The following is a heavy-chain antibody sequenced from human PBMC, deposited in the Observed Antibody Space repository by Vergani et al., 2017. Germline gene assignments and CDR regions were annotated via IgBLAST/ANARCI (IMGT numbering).Heavy chain of an antibody. CDR2: IQCDGSNQ. D-gene: IGHD1-26*01. CDR1: GFTLSNYD. V-gene: IGHV3-30*02. Sequence: QVQLVESGGGVVQRGGSLRLSCATSGFTLSNYDMQWIRQGPGKGLEFVAFIQCDGSNQYYADSVKGRFTLSRDNSKNTLYLQMNSLRAEDTAVYYCARDLRGLVIDFDYWGQGTLVTVSS. J-gene: IGHJ4*02. CDR3: ARDLRGLVIDFDY.